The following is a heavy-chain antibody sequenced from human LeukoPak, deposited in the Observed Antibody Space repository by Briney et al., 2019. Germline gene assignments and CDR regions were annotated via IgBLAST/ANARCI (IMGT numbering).Heavy chain of an antibody. V-gene: IGHV1-18*01. D-gene: IGHD3-10*01. Sequence: ASVKVSCKASGYTFTSYGISWVRQAPGQGLEWMGWISAYNGNTNYAQKLQGRVTMTKDTSTRTAYMELRSLRSDDTAVYYCVWFGELLSAYYFDYWGQGTLVTVSS. CDR1: GYTFTSYG. CDR3: VWFGELLSAYYFDY. CDR2: ISAYNGNT. J-gene: IGHJ4*02.